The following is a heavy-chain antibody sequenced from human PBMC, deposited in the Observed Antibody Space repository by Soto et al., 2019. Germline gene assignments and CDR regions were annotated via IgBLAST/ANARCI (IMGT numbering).Heavy chain of an antibody. CDR3: AKDLEWLRFYFDF. CDR2: ITGSGGST. V-gene: IGHV3-23*01. CDR1: GFTFSSYA. J-gene: IGHJ4*02. Sequence: EVQLLESGGGLVQPGGSLRLSCAASGFTFSSYAMSWVRQAPGKGLEWVSAITGSGGSTYSADSVKGRFTISRDNSKNTLYLQMNSLRDEDTAVYYCAKDLEWLRFYFDFWGQGTLVTVSS. D-gene: IGHD5-12*01.